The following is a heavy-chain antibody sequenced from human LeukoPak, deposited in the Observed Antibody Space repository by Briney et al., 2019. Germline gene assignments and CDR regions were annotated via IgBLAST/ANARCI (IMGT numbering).Heavy chain of an antibody. J-gene: IGHJ6*02. CDR3: ARDCSSAGCYSPSLDV. CDR1: GGSISSYY. V-gene: IGHV4-4*07. CDR2: IYTSGST. D-gene: IGHD2-2*01. Sequence: PSETLSLTCTVAGGSISSYYWYWIRQPAGMGQEWIGRIYTSGSTNYNPSLKSRVTMSVDTSKKQFSLRLSSVTAADTAVYYCARDCSSAGCYSPSLDVWGQGTTVTVSS.